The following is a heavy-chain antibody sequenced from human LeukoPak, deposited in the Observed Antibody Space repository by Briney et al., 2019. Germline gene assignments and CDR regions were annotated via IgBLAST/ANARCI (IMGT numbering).Heavy chain of an antibody. Sequence: GGSLRLSCVASGFTFSNSWMHWVRQAPGKGLVWVARINSDESDTAYADSVKGRFTISRDNAKNTLYLQMNNLRADDTAEYFCTRAYQQHLINWFDPWGQGTLVTVSS. CDR2: INSDESDT. CDR1: GFTFSNSW. D-gene: IGHD6-13*01. CDR3: TRAYQQHLINWFDP. J-gene: IGHJ5*02. V-gene: IGHV3-74*03.